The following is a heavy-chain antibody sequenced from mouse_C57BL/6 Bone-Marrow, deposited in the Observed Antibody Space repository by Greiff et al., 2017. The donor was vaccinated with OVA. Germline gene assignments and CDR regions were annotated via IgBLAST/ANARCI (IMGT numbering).Heavy chain of an antibody. CDR3: ARSYYGSSYWYFDV. Sequence: QVQLKESGAELARPGASVKMSCKASGYTFTSYTMHWVKQRPGQGLEWIGYINPSSGYTKYNQKFKDKATLTADKSSSTAHIQLSSLTSEDSAVYYCARSYYGSSYWYFDVWGTGTTVTVSS. J-gene: IGHJ1*03. D-gene: IGHD1-1*01. CDR1: GYTFTSYT. V-gene: IGHV1-4*01. CDR2: INPSSGYT.